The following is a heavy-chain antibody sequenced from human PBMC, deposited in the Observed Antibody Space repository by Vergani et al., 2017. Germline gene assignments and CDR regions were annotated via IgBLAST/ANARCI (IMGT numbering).Heavy chain of an antibody. Sequence: LQLQESGPGLVKPSETLSLTCTVSGGSISSSSYYWGWVRQAPGKGLEWVSSISSSSSYIYYADSVKGRFTISRDNAKNSLYLQMNSLRAEDTAVYYCARWGTHCSSTSCYYFMGELRTYYFDYWGQGTLVTVSS. J-gene: IGHJ4*02. V-gene: IGHV3-21*01. D-gene: IGHD2-2*01. CDR2: ISSSSSYI. CDR1: GGSISSSSYY. CDR3: ARWGTHCSSTSCYYFMGELRTYYFDY.